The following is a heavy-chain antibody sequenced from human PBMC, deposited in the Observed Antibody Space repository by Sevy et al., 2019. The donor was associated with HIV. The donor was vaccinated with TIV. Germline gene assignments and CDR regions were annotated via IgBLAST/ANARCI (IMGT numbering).Heavy chain of an antibody. CDR2: MNPNNGNK. CDR3: ARGFDGWDTSPGGLDV. CDR1: GYTFTTYD. J-gene: IGHJ6*02. V-gene: IGHV1-8*01. Sequence: ASVKVSCRASGYTFTTYDINWVRQATGQGLEWMGWMNPNNGNKGYAKKFQGRLTMTRNTSISTAYMELTSLRSDDTAVYYCARGFDGWDTSPGGLDVWGQGTTVTVSS. D-gene: IGHD1-26*01.